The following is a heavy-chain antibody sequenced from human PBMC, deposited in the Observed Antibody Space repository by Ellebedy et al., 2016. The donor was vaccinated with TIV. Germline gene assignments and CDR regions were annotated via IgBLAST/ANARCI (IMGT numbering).Heavy chain of an antibody. CDR2: IYYSGST. V-gene: IGHV4-59*08. Sequence: MPSETLSLTCTVSGGSISSYYWSWIRQPPGKGLEWIGYIYYSGSTKYNPSLKSRVTISVDTSRNQFSLKLISVTAADTAVYYCARHMEFCSGGSCSLDYWGQGTLVTVSS. D-gene: IGHD2-15*01. CDR1: GGSISSYY. CDR3: ARHMEFCSGGSCSLDY. J-gene: IGHJ4*02.